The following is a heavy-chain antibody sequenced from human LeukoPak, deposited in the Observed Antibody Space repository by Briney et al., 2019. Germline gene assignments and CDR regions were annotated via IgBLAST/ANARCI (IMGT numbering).Heavy chain of an antibody. J-gene: IGHJ4*02. Sequence: SEILSLTCTVSGGSISSSSYYWGWIRQPPGKGLEWIGTIFYSGSTYYSPSLKSRVTMSVDTSKSQFSLKLTSVTAADTAVYYCASHPRYGSGYYYIDYWGQGTLVTVSS. CDR3: ASHPRYGSGYYYIDY. CDR2: IFYSGST. CDR1: GGSISSSSYY. D-gene: IGHD3-10*01. V-gene: IGHV4-39*01.